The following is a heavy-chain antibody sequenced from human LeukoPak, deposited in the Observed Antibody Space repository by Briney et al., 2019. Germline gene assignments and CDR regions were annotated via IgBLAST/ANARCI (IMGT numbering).Heavy chain of an antibody. D-gene: IGHD4-23*01. J-gene: IGHJ4*02. CDR2: TRNKANSYST. CDR3: ERVVYDGNHRGVD. Sequence: LSLTWTVSGGSINSYYWSWIRQPRGKGLEWVGRTRNKANSYSTEYAASVKGRFTISRDDSKNSLYLQMNSLKTEDTAVYYCERVVYDGNHRGVDWGQGTLVTVSS. V-gene: IGHV3-72*01. CDR1: GGSINSYY.